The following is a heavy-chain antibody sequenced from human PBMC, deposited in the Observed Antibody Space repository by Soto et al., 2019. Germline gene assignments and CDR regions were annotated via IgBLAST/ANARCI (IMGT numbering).Heavy chain of an antibody. D-gene: IGHD2-2*01. J-gene: IGHJ6*02. CDR2: XLSXXXNK. CDR1: GFTFSSYG. CDR3: AKNKRYCTSTTCPHYYGTHV. V-gene: IGHV3-30*18. Sequence: GGSLRLSCAASGFTFSSYGMHWVRHAPGKGLEWVAVXLSXXXNKYXAXXGXGRXXISKDNSNKMLYLQMNGLRXEDTAVYYCAKNKRYCTSTTCPHYYGTHVGRQGTPVTVSS.